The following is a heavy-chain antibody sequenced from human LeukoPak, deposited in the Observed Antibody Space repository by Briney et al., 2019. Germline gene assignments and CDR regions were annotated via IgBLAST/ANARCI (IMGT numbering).Heavy chain of an antibody. Sequence: ASVRVSCKASGYTFTSYAMNWVRQAPGQGLEWMGWINTNTGNPTYAQGFTGRFVFSLDTSVSTAYLQISSLKAEDTAVYYCARDAEVQWLKTFDYWGQGTLVTVSS. V-gene: IGHV7-4-1*02. CDR3: ARDAEVQWLKTFDY. J-gene: IGHJ4*02. CDR2: INTNTGNP. CDR1: GYTFTSYA. D-gene: IGHD6-19*01.